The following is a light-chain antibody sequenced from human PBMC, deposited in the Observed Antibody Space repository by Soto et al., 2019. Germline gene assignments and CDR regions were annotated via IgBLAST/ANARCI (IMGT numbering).Light chain of an antibody. CDR3: QQYGSSIT. V-gene: IGKV1-39*01. J-gene: IGKJ5*01. CDR1: QSIDNY. Sequence: DIQMTQSPSSLSASVGDRVTITCRTSQSIDNYLNWYQQKPGKAPKLLMFAASTLQSGVPSRFSGSGSETDFTLTISRLEPEDFAVFYCQQYGSSITFGQGTRLEIK. CDR2: AAS.